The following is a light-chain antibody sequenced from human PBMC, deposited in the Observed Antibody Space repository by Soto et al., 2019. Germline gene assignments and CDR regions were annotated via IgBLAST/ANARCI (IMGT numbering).Light chain of an antibody. V-gene: IGLV1-47*02. CDR1: SSDVGAYNY. Sequence: QSVLTQPASVSGSPGQSITISCTGTSSDVGAYNYVSWYQHLPGTAPKLLIYTDNQRPSGVPDRFSGSKSGTSASLAISGLRSEDEADYFCAAWDDNLRGYWVFGGGTKLTVL. CDR2: TDN. J-gene: IGLJ2*01. CDR3: AAWDDNLRGYWV.